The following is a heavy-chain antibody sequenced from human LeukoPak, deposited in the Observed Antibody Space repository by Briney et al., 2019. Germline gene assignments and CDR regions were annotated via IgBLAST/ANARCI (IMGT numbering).Heavy chain of an antibody. D-gene: IGHD3-22*01. CDR2: IIPILGIA. Sequence: VASVKVSCKASGGTFSSYAISWVRQAPGQGLEWMGRIIPILGIANYAQKLQGRVTMTTDTSTSTAYMELRSLRSDDTAVYYCARGPYYYDSSGYYASRYWGQGTLVTVSS. J-gene: IGHJ4*02. V-gene: IGHV1-69*04. CDR3: ARGPYYYDSSGYYASRY. CDR1: GGTFSSYA.